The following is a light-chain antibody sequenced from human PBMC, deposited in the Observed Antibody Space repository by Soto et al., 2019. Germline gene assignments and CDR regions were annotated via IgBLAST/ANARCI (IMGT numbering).Light chain of an antibody. CDR2: GAS. Sequence: AIQMTHFPSSLSASVGDRVVMSRRTSQDIRNKLGWYQQKPGQAPKLLIFGASTLHSGVPSRFSGSGSGTRFTLTITSLQPEDVATYYCLHEYNYPWTFGQGTKVDIK. V-gene: IGKV1-6*01. J-gene: IGKJ1*01. CDR1: QDIRNK. CDR3: LHEYNYPWT.